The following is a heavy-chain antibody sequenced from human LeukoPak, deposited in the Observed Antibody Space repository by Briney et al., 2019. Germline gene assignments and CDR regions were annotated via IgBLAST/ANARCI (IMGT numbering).Heavy chain of an antibody. D-gene: IGHD1-1*01. V-gene: IGHV3-23*01. CDR3: ANEVRPNDY. CDR1: GFTFSSHA. J-gene: IGHJ4*02. CDR2: IDISGGST. Sequence: GGSLRLSCAASGFTFSSHAMCWVRQAPGKGLEWVSSIDISGGSTNYADSVKGRFTISRDNSKNTLYLQMNSLGAEDTALYYCANEVRPNDYWGQRTLVTVSS.